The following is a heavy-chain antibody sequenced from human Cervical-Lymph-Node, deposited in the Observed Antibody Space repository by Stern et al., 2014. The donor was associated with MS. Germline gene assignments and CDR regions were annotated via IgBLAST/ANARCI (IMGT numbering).Heavy chain of an antibody. CDR1: GYIFSSYG. V-gene: IGHV1-18*01. J-gene: IGHJ4*02. CDR3: AREVYGDSRRFDS. Sequence: QVQLEESGPEVKKPGASVQVSCKASGYIFSSYGINWVRQAPGQGLEWMGWVSTYNGNTNSAQKFQDRVTMTTDTSTNTAYMDLRSLRSDDTAVYYCAREVYGDSRRFDSWGQGTLVIVSS. D-gene: IGHD4-17*01. CDR2: VSTYNGNT.